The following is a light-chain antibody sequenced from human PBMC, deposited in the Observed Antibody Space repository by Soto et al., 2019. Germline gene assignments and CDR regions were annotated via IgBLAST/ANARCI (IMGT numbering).Light chain of an antibody. CDR3: QQYHTFPLT. V-gene: IGKV1-5*01. CDR1: QNINNW. Sequence: DIQMTQSPSTLSASVGDRVTITCRASQNINNWMAWYHQKPGEAPKLLIYDAFSLQTGVPFTFSGSGSGTEFSLTISSLQPDDFGTYYCQQYHTFPLTFGEGTKVEIK. CDR2: DAF. J-gene: IGKJ4*01.